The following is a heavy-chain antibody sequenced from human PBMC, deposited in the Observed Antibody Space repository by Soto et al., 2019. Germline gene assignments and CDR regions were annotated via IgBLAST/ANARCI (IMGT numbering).Heavy chain of an antibody. D-gene: IGHD3-10*01. CDR1: GFSVNDNF. CDR3: ARDRIGARGYFDY. Sequence: EGQLVESGGDLVRPGGSLRLSCAASGFSVNDNFMNWVRHAPGKGLEWVSAIYAGAGGSTYYADSVKGRSTIFRDASKITLYLQMHSLRVDDTAIYYCARDRIGARGYFDYWGPGTVVTVSS. CDR2: IYAGAGGST. J-gene: IGHJ4*02. V-gene: IGHV3-66*01.